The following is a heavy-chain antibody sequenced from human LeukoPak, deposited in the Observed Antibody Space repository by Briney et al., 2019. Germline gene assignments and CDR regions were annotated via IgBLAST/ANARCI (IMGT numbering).Heavy chain of an antibody. CDR1: GFTFSSYA. CDR3: AKATGLLWFGELIDY. Sequence: GGSLRLSCAASGFTFSSYAMSCVRQAPGEGLEWVSAISGSGGSTYYADSVKGRFTISRDNSKNTLYLQMNSLRAEDTAVYYCAKATGLLWFGELIDYWGQGTLVTVSS. V-gene: IGHV3-23*01. D-gene: IGHD3-10*01. CDR2: ISGSGGST. J-gene: IGHJ4*02.